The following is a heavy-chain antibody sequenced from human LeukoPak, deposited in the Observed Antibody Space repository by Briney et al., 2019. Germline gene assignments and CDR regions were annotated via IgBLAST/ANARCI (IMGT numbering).Heavy chain of an antibody. D-gene: IGHD3-22*01. CDR3: AKEKYDSSGYYYDY. Sequence: GGSLRLSCVASGFTFTDHPMNWVRQAPGKGLEWISYIGGDGIAFYADSVKGRFTASKDDARKSMYLQMNSLRVEDTAVYYCAKEKYDSSGYYYDYWGQGTLVTVSS. CDR1: GFTFTDHP. CDR2: IGGDGIA. J-gene: IGHJ4*02. V-gene: IGHV3-69-1*01.